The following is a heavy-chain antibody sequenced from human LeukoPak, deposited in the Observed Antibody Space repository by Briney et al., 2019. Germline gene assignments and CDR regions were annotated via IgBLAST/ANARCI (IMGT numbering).Heavy chain of an antibody. CDR1: GYTLTELS. CDR3: ATDQGYYDSSGYYRWFDP. D-gene: IGHD3-22*01. Sequence: ASVKVSCKVSGYTLTELSMHWVRQAPGKGLEWMGGFDPEDGETIYAQKFQGRDTMTEDTSTDTAYMELSSLRSEDTAVYYCATDQGYYDSSGYYRWFDPWGQGTLVTVSS. CDR2: FDPEDGET. J-gene: IGHJ5*02. V-gene: IGHV1-24*01.